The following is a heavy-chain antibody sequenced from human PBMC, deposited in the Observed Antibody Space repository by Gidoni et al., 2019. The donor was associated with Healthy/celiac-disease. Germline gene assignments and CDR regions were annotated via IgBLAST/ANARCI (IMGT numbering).Heavy chain of an antibody. CDR2: ISSSSSYI. CDR1: GFTFSSYS. Sequence: EVQLVESGGGLVKPGGSLRLSCADSGFTFSSYSMNWVRQAPGKGLEWVSSISSSSSYIYYADSVKGRFTISRDNAKNSLYLQMNSLRAEDTAVYYCARDLTPTKDYYFDYWGQGTLVTVSS. V-gene: IGHV3-21*01. J-gene: IGHJ4*02. CDR3: ARDLTPTKDYYFDY. D-gene: IGHD2-21*02.